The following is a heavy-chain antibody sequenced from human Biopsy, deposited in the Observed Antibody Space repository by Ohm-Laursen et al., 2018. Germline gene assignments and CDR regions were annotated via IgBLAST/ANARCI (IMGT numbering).Heavy chain of an antibody. D-gene: IGHD5-18*01. CDR3: ARGSSYGYDFDY. J-gene: IGHJ4*02. Sequence: SETLSLTCTVSGGSISSDYWSWIRQSPGKGLEWIGYISNRGSTNYNPSLKSRVTISVDTSKNQFSLKLSSVTAADTAVYFCARGSSYGYDFDYWGQGTLVAVSS. V-gene: IGHV4-59*01. CDR1: GGSISSDY. CDR2: ISNRGST.